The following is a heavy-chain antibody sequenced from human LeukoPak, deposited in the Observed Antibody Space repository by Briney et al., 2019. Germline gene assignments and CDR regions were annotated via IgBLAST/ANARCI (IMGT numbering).Heavy chain of an antibody. J-gene: IGHJ6*03. V-gene: IGHV4-59*01. CDR1: GGSISSYY. CDR2: IYYSGST. CDR3: ASIYSSSWYDYYYMDV. Sequence: SETLSLTCTVSGGSISSYYWSWIRQPPGKGLEWIGYIYYSGSTNYNPSLKSRVTISVDTSKNQFSLKLSSVTAADTAVYYCASIYSSSWYDYYYMDVWGKGTTVTVSS. D-gene: IGHD6-13*01.